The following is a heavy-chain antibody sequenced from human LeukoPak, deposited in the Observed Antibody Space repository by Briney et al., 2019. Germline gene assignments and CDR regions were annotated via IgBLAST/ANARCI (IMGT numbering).Heavy chain of an antibody. D-gene: IGHD3-16*01. CDR1: GGSISGFY. V-gene: IGHV4-59*03. CDR2: INYSGST. J-gene: IGHJ6*02. CDR3: AKFGLYYNMDV. Sequence: PSETLSLTCAVSGGSISGFYWTWIRQPPGKGLEFIGQINYSGSTDYNPSLKSRITMSVDTSKNQFFLSLNSVTAADTAVYYCAKFGLYYNMDVWGQGTTVTVSS.